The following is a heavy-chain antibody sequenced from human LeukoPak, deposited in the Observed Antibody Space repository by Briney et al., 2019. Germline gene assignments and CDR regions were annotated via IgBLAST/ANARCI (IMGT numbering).Heavy chain of an antibody. V-gene: IGHV1-69*04. CDR3: ARDRGMATIPGNFDY. D-gene: IGHD5-24*01. J-gene: IGHJ4*02. CDR2: IIPIFGIA. Sequence: SVKVSCKASGGTFSSYAISWVRQAPGQGLEWMGRIIPIFGIANYAQKFQGRVTITADKSTSTAYMELSSQRSEDTAVYYCARDRGMATIPGNFDYWGQGTLVTVSS. CDR1: GGTFSSYA.